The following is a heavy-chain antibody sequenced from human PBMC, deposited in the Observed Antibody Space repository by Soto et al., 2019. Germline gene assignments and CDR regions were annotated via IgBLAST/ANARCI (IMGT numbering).Heavy chain of an antibody. J-gene: IGHJ3*02. CDR2: IYYSGST. V-gene: IGHV4-59*01. CDR3: ARGGWGAFDI. D-gene: IGHD6-19*01. CDR1: GGSISSYY. Sequence: SETLSLTCTVSGGSISSYYWSWIRQPPGKGLEWIGYIYYSGSTNYNPSLKSRVTISVDTSKNQFSMRLSSVTAAETTVYYCARGGWGAFDIWGQGTMVTVS.